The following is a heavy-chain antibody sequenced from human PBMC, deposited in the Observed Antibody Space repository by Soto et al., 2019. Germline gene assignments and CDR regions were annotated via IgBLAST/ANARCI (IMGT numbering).Heavy chain of an antibody. CDR2: IWYDGSNK. CDR1: GFTFSSYG. V-gene: IGHV3-33*01. J-gene: IGHJ4*02. CDR3: ARDQTYYDSSGYTPPTY. Sequence: QVQLVESGGGVVQPGRSLRLSCAASGFTFSSYGMHWVRQAPGKGLEWVAVIWYDGSNKYYADSVRGRFTISRDNSKNTLYLQMNSLRVEDTAVYYCARDQTYYDSSGYTPPTYWGQGTLVTVSS. D-gene: IGHD3-22*01.